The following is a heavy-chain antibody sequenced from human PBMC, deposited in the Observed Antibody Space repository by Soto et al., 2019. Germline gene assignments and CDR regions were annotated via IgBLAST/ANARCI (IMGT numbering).Heavy chain of an antibody. J-gene: IGHJ3*02. CDR1: GFTFSSYG. Sequence: DLEESGGGVVQPGMSLRLSCVASGFTFSSYGMHWVRQAPGKGLEWVAVIPNTENKKYYADSVKGRFTISRDNSQNTLFLQMDSLMSEDTAMYYCARTAGGRVRGALDIWGQGTMVTVS. CDR3: ARTAGGRVRGALDI. V-gene: IGHV3-30-3*01. D-gene: IGHD6-13*01. CDR2: IPNTENKK.